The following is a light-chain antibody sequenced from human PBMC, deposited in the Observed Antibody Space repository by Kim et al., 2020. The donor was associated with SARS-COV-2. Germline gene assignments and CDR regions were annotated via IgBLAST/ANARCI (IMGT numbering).Light chain of an antibody. CDR2: YAS. CDR1: QSISTY. CDR3: QQRSNWPLA. Sequence: EIVLTQSPATLSLSPGERATLSCRASQSISTYLAWYQHKPGQAPRLLIYYASNRATGIPARFSGSGSGTDFILTISSLEPEDFAVYYCQQRSNWPLAFGQGTRLEIK. V-gene: IGKV3-11*01. J-gene: IGKJ5*01.